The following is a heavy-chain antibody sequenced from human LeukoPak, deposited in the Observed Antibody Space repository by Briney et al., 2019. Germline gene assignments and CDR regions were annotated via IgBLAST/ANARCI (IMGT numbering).Heavy chain of an antibody. Sequence: PSETLSLTCTVSGYSISSGYYWGWIRQPPGKGLEWIGTLYYSGRTNYNPSLKSRVTISVDTSKNQLSLKVTSVTAADTALYYCARGVEDWNYVAYWGQGTLVTVSS. D-gene: IGHD3/OR15-3a*01. CDR1: GYSISSGYY. J-gene: IGHJ4*02. CDR2: LYYSGRT. V-gene: IGHV4-38-2*02. CDR3: ARGVEDWNYVAY.